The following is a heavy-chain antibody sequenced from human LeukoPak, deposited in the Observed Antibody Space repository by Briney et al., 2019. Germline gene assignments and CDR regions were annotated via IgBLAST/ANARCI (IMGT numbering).Heavy chain of an antibody. CDR3: ARGTEDYGGSPDATIRRPFAI. CDR1: GFTFSNYG. D-gene: IGHD4-23*01. CDR2: VSYGGTNK. Sequence: GGSLRLSCAASGFTFSNYGMHWVRQAPGKGLEWVAVVSYGGTNKYYADPVKGRFTVSRDNSKNTLYLQMNSLRAEDTAVYYCARGTEDYGGSPDATIRRPFAIWGQGTMVTVST. V-gene: IGHV3-30*03. J-gene: IGHJ3*02.